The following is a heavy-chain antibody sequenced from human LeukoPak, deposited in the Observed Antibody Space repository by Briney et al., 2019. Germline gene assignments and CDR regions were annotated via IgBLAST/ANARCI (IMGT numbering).Heavy chain of an antibody. Sequence: KSSETLSLTCTVSGGSISSGGYYWSWIRQPPGKGLEWIGYIYYSGSTNYNPSLKSRVTISVDTSKNQFSLKLSSVTAADTAVYYCARDPGDGWYFDLWGRGTLVTVSS. CDR2: IYYSGST. CDR1: GGSISSGGYY. D-gene: IGHD7-27*01. V-gene: IGHV4-61*08. CDR3: ARDPGDGWYFDL. J-gene: IGHJ2*01.